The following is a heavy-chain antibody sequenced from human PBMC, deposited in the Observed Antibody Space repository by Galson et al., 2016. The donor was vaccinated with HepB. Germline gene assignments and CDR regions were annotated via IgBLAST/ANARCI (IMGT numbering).Heavy chain of an antibody. V-gene: IGHV3-53*01. J-gene: IGHJ2*01. CDR1: GFIVSSND. Sequence: SLRLSCAASGFIVSSNDMSWVRQAPGKGLEWVSVPYSGGSTYYADSVKGRFTISRDNSKNTLYLQMNSLRAEDTAVYYCASLRFKGFDLWGRGTLVTVSS. CDR3: ASLRFKGFDL. D-gene: IGHD3-3*01. CDR2: PYSGGST.